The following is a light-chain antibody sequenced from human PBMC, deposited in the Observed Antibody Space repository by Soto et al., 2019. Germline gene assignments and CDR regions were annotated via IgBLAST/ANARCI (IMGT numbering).Light chain of an antibody. V-gene: IGKV4-1*01. CDR2: WAS. Sequence: DIVMTQSPDSLAVTLGERATINCKSSQSVLYSSNNKNYLAWYQQKPGQPLKLLIYWASTRESGVPDRFSGSGSATDFTLTISGLQAEDVAVYYCQHYYSSPPAFGQGTKVEIK. CDR3: QHYYSSPPA. CDR1: QSVLYSSNNKNY. J-gene: IGKJ1*01.